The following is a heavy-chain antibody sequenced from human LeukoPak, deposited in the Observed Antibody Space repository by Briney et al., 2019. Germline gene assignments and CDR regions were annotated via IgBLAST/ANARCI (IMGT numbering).Heavy chain of an antibody. CDR2: IYYSGST. CDR3: ARGPANAYYYGSGSRILDY. CDR1: GGSISSSSYY. J-gene: IGHJ4*02. V-gene: IGHV4-39*07. D-gene: IGHD3-10*01. Sequence: PSETLSLTCTVSGGSISSSSYYWGWIRQPPGQGLEWIGSIYYSGSTNYNPSLKSRVTISVDTSKNQFSLKLSSVTAADTAVYYCARGPANAYYYGSGSRILDYWGQGTLVTVSS.